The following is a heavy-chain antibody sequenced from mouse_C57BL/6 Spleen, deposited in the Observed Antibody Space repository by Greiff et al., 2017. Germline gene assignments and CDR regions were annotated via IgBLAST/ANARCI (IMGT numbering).Heavy chain of an antibody. J-gene: IGHJ1*03. CDR2: IDPSDSYT. CDR3: ARSRPHWYFDV. CDR1: GYTFTSYW. V-gene: IGHV1-50*01. D-gene: IGHD3-1*01. Sequence: QVQLQQPGAELVKPGASVKLSCKASGYTFTSYWMQWVKQRPGQGLEWIGEIDPSDSYTNYNQKFKGKATLTVDTSSNTAYMQLSSLRSADAAVYYCARSRPHWYFDVWGTGTTVTVSS.